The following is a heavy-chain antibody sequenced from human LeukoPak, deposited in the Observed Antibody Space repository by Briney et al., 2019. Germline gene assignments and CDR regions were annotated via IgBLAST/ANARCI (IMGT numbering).Heavy chain of an antibody. J-gene: IGHJ1*01. Sequence: TGGSLRLSCAASGFTFSNYGMSWVRQAPGKGLEWVSGISGSGGSTYYADSVKGRFTISRDNSKSTLYLQMNSLRAEDTAVYYCAKGRDSSGIDQYFQHWGQGTLVTVSS. D-gene: IGHD3-22*01. CDR2: ISGSGGST. CDR3: AKGRDSSGIDQYFQH. V-gene: IGHV3-23*01. CDR1: GFTFSNYG.